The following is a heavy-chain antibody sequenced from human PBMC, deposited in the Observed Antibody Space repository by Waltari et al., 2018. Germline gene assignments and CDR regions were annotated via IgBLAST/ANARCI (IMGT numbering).Heavy chain of an antibody. Sequence: EVQLVESGGGLIQPGGSLRLSCAASGFPVSSNYMTWVRPAPGKGLEWVSVIDSGGSTYYADSVKGRFTISRDNSKNTLYLQMNSLRAEDTAVYYCARGGSLADGFDYWGQGTLVTVSS. V-gene: IGHV3-53*01. CDR1: GFPVSSNY. D-gene: IGHD2-15*01. J-gene: IGHJ4*02. CDR3: ARGGSLADGFDY. CDR2: IDSGGST.